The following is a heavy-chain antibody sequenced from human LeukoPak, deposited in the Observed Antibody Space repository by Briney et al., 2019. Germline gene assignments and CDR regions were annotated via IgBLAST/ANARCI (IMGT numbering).Heavy chain of an antibody. CDR2: ISSSGSTI. D-gene: IGHD2-2*01. CDR1: GFTFSSYA. J-gene: IGHJ4*02. Sequence: GGSLRLSCAASGFTFSSYAMSWVRQAPGKGLEWVSYISSSGSTIYYADSVKGRFTISRDNAKNSLYLQMNSLRAEDTAVYYCARASCSSTSCYPGFDYWGQGTLVTVSS. CDR3: ARASCSSTSCYPGFDY. V-gene: IGHV3-48*04.